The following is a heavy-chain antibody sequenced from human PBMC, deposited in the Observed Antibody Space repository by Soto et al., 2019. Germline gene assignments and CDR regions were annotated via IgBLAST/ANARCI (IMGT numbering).Heavy chain of an antibody. J-gene: IGHJ6*02. CDR2: IIPIFGTA. D-gene: IGHD1-7*01. CDR3: ASHGITGTWVYYYGMDV. Sequence: VQLVQSGAEVKKPGSSVKVSCKASGGTFSSYAISWVRQAPGQGLEWMGGIIPIFGTANYAQKFQGRVTITADESTSTAYIELSSLRSEDTAVYYCASHGITGTWVYYYGMDVWGQGTTVTVSS. V-gene: IGHV1-69*12. CDR1: GGTFSSYA.